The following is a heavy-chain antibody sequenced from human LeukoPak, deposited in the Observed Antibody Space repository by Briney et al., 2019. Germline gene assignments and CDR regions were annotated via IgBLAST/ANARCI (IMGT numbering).Heavy chain of an antibody. CDR1: GFTFSSYA. Sequence: GGSLRLSCAASGFTFSSYAMSWVRQAPGKGLEWVSTLSGSGGSTYYADSVKGRFTISRDNSKNTLYLQVNSLRAEDTAAYYCARAGVGGYDSIGYYYVDYWGQGTLVTVSS. V-gene: IGHV3-23*01. CDR3: ARAGVGGYDSIGYYYVDY. D-gene: IGHD3-22*01. CDR2: LSGSGGST. J-gene: IGHJ4*02.